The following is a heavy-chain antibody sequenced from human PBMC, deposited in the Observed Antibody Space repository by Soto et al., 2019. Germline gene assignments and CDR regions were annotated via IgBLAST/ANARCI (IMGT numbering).Heavy chain of an antibody. Sequence: ASVKVSCKASGYTFTSYGISWVRQAPGQGLEWMGWISAYNGNTNYAQKLQGRVTMTTDTSTSTAYMELRSLRSDDTAVYYCARGLGWELTYYYYGMDVWGQGTTVTVSS. CDR1: GYTFTSYG. CDR2: ISAYNGNT. V-gene: IGHV1-18*01. CDR3: ARGLGWELTYYYYGMDV. D-gene: IGHD1-26*01. J-gene: IGHJ6*02.